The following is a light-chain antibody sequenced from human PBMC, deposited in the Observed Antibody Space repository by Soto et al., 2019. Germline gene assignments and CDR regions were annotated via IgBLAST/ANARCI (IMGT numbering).Light chain of an antibody. CDR3: QQYDNRPPWT. V-gene: IGKV3-15*01. J-gene: IGKJ1*01. CDR2: ATS. Sequence: EIVLTQSPGTLSLSPGERATLSCRASQSVSSSYLAWYQQKPGQAPKLLIYATSIRATGVPARFSGSGFGTEFSLTISGLQSEDFAVYYCQQYDNRPPWTFGQGTKVDIK. CDR1: QSVSSSY.